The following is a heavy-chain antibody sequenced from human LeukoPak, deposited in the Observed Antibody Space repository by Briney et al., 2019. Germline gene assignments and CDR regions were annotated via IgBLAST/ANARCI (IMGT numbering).Heavy chain of an antibody. J-gene: IGHJ6*02. D-gene: IGHD2-2*01. CDR1: GYGFTSYW. CDR2: IYPGDSDT. Sequence: GESLKISCKGSGYGFTSYWIGWVRQMPGKGLEWMGIIYPGDSDTRYNPSFQGQVTISADKSISTAYLQWSSLKASDTAMYYCARLTGCSSTSCYRDMYYGMDVWGQGTTVTVSS. V-gene: IGHV5-51*01. CDR3: ARLTGCSSTSCYRDMYYGMDV.